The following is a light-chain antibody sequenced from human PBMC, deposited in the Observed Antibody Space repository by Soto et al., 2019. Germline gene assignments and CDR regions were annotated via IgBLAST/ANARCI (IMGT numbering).Light chain of an antibody. CDR1: SSDVGGYNY. V-gene: IGLV2-14*03. J-gene: IGLJ1*01. CDR2: DVT. CDR3: SSYTSSSTPFV. Sequence: QSALTQPASVSGSPGQSITISCTGTSSDVGGYNYVSWYQQHPGKAPKLIIYDVTNRPSGVSDRFSGSKSGNTASLTISGLQADDGPDYYCSSYTSSSTPFVFGTGTKLTVL.